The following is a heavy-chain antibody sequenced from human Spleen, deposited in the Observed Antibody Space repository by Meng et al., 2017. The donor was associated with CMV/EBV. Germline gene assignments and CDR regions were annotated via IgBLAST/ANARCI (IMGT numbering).Heavy chain of an antibody. D-gene: IGHD1-1*01. CDR3: ARGRRPFDY. V-gene: IGHV4-39*07. Sequence: QLRREGSGQGLVKPSETLSLTCTVSGGSISSSSYYWGWIRQPPGKGLEWIGEINHSGSTNYNPSLKSRVTISVDTSKNQFSLKLSSVTAADTAVYYCARGRRPFDYWGQGTLVTVSS. CDR2: INHSGST. CDR1: GGSISSSSYY. J-gene: IGHJ4*02.